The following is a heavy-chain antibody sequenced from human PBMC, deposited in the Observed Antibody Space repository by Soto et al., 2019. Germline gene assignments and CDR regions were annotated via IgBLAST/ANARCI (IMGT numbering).Heavy chain of an antibody. V-gene: IGHV4-39*07. D-gene: IGHD2-21*01. CDR1: GGSISNPSYY. Sequence: PSETLSLTCTVSGGSISNPSYYWGWVRQPPGKGLEWIGDIFYTGRTYYSPSLKSRVTISVDTSKEQFSLNLTSVTAADTAVYFCASSKYDVVAGSVWFDPWGQGTLVTVSS. CDR2: IFYTGRT. J-gene: IGHJ5*02. CDR3: ASSKYDVVAGSVWFDP.